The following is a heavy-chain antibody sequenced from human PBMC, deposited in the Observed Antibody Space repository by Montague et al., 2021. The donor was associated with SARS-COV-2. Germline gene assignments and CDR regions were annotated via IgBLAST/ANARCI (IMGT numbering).Heavy chain of an antibody. CDR1: GDSISSSSYY. V-gene: IGHV4-39*01. J-gene: IGHJ5*02. Sequence: SETLSLTCTVSGDSISSSSYYWGWIRQPPGKGLEWIGSIYYSGSTYYNPSLKSRVTISVDTSKNQFSLKLSSVTAADTAVYYCASQTLGITIFGVVNGRWFDPWGQGTLVTVSS. CDR2: IYYSGST. D-gene: IGHD3-3*01. CDR3: ASQTLGITIFGVVNGRWFDP.